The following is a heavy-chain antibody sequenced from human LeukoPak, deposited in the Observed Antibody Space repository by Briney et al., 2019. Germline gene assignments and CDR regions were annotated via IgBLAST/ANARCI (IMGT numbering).Heavy chain of an antibody. Sequence: ASVKVSCKASGYTFTGYHMHWVRQAPGQGLEWMGRINPNSGGTNYAQKFQGRVTMTRDTSISTAYMELSRLRSDDTAVYYCARDPGLVVVPAANNWFDPWGQGTLVTVSS. J-gene: IGHJ5*02. CDR1: GYTFTGYH. D-gene: IGHD2-2*01. V-gene: IGHV1-2*06. CDR2: INPNSGGT. CDR3: ARDPGLVVVPAANNWFDP.